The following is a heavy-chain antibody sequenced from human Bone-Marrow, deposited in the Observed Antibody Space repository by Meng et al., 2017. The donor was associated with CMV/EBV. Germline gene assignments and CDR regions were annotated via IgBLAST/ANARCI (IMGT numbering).Heavy chain of an antibody. J-gene: IGHJ4*02. CDR2: ISWDGGST. D-gene: IGHD3-3*01. CDR1: VFTFDDYA. Sequence: VELGECWGVGVQPGGSLRLSCAASVFTFDDYAMHWVRQGPGKGLEWVSLISWDGGSTYYADSVKGRFTISRDNSKNSLYLQMTSLRAEDTALYYCAKDIRGYFDYWGQGTLVTVSS. V-gene: IGHV3-43D*03. CDR3: AKDIRGYFDY.